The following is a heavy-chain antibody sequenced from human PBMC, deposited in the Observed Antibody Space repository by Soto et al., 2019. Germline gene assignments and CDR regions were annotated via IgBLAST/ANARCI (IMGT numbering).Heavy chain of an antibody. CDR3: AKALIVVVVLDV. Sequence: PGGSLRLSCAASGFTFSSYGMHWVRQAPGKGLEWVAVISYDGSNKYYADSVKGRFTISRDNSKNTLYLQMNSLRAEDTAVYYCAKALIVVVVLDVWGQGTTVTVSS. D-gene: IGHD2-2*01. J-gene: IGHJ6*02. V-gene: IGHV3-30*18. CDR2: ISYDGSNK. CDR1: GFTFSSYG.